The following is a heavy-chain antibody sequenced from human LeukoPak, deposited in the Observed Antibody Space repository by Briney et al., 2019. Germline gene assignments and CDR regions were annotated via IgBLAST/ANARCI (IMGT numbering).Heavy chain of an antibody. Sequence: SETLSLTCTVYGESFSGYYWTWIRQPPGKGLEWIGEINHSGSATYNPSLKSRVTISADTPKSQFSLKMRSVTAADTAVYFCARAPETVTIDYWGQGTLVTVSS. CDR3: ARAPETVTIDY. CDR1: GESFSGYY. J-gene: IGHJ4*02. CDR2: INHSGSA. V-gene: IGHV4-34*01. D-gene: IGHD4-11*01.